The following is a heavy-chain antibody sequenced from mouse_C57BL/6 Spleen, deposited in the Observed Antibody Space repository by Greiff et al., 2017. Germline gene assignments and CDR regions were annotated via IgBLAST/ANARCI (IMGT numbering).Heavy chain of an antibody. V-gene: IGHV1-50*01. D-gene: IGHD2-3*01. Sequence: QVQLQQPGAELVKPGALVKLSCKASGYTFTSYWMQWVKQRPGQGLEWIGEIDPSDSYTNYNQKFKGKATLTVDTSSSTAYMQLSSLTSEDSAVYYCARIDGYYRAMDYWGQGTSVTVSS. CDR2: IDPSDSYT. CDR1: GYTFTSYW. CDR3: ARIDGYYRAMDY. J-gene: IGHJ4*01.